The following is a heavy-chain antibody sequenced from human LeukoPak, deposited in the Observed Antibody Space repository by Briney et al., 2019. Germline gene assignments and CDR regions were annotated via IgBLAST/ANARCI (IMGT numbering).Heavy chain of an antibody. D-gene: IGHD2/OR15-2a*01. CDR2: IYYSGST. CDR1: GGSISSYY. V-gene: IGHV4-59*01. CDR3: ARGDFYAFHI. J-gene: IGHJ3*02. Sequence: SETLSLTCTVSGGSISSYYWSWIRQPPGKGLEWIGYIYYSGSTNYNPSLKSRVTISVDTSKKQFSLKLSSVTAADTAVYYCARGDFYAFHIWGQGTMVTASS.